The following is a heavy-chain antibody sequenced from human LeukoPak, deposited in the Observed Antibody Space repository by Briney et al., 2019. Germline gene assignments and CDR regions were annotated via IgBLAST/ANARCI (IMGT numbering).Heavy chain of an antibody. CDR1: GGSISSYY. CDR2: IYYSGST. D-gene: IGHD1-26*01. J-gene: IGHJ4*02. V-gene: IGHV4-59*01. Sequence: SETLSLTCTVSGGSISSYYWSWIRQPPGKGLEWIGYIYYSGSTNYNPSLKSRVTISVDTSKNQFSLKLSPVTAADTAVYYCARSGGEQVDYWGQGTLVTVSS. CDR3: ARSGGEQVDY.